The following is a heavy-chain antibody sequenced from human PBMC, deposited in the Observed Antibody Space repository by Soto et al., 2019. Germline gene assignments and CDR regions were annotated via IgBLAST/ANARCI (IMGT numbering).Heavy chain of an antibody. J-gene: IGHJ3*02. CDR3: ARGPLPYYYDSSGYYSEFDI. D-gene: IGHD3-22*01. V-gene: IGHV6-1*01. CDR1: GDSVSSNSAA. CDR2: TYYRSKWYN. Sequence: PSQTLSLTCAISGDSVSSNSAAWNWIRQSPSRGLEWLGRTYYRSKWYNDYAVSVKSRITINPDTSKNQFSLQLNSVTPEDTAVYYCARGPLPYYYDSSGYYSEFDIWGQGTMVTVSS.